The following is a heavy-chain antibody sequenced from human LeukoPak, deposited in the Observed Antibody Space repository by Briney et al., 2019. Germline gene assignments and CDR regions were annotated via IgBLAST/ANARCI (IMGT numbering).Heavy chain of an antibody. V-gene: IGHV3-21*01. CDR2: ISGSSSYI. Sequence: GGSLRLSCAASGFTFSSYSMNWVRQAPGKGLEWVSSISGSSSYIYYADSVKGRFTISRDNSKNTLYLQMNSLRAEDTAVYYCASASSSYFDYWGQGTLVTVSS. J-gene: IGHJ4*02. CDR3: ASASSSYFDY. CDR1: GFTFSSYS. D-gene: IGHD2/OR15-2a*01.